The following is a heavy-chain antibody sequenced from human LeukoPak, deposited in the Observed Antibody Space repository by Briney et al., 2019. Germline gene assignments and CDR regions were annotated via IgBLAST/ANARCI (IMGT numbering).Heavy chain of an antibody. CDR2: ISWNSGSI. J-gene: IGHJ4*02. V-gene: IGHV3-9*01. CDR3: AKDNRRHYTSGPNPDSLH. Sequence: TGGSLRLSCAASGFTFSNYMMHWVRQAPGKGLVWVSGISWNSGSIDYADSVKGRFTISRDNAKNSLYLQMNSLRVEDTAFYYCAKDNRRHYTSGPNPDSLHWGQGALVTVSS. CDR1: GFTFSNYM. D-gene: IGHD6-19*01.